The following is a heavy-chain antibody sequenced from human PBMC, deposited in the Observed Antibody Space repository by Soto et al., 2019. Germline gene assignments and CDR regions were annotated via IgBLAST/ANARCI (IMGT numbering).Heavy chain of an antibody. CDR1: GYTFTSYD. CDR3: ARAREYYYGMDV. J-gene: IGHJ6*02. V-gene: IGHV1-8*01. CDR2: MNPNSGNT. Sequence: QVQLVQSGAEVKKPGASVKVSCKASGYTFTSYDINWVRQATGQGLEWMGWMNPNSGNTGYTQKFQGRVTMTRNTSISTAYMELSSLRSEDMAVHYCARAREYYYGMDVWGQGTTVTVSS.